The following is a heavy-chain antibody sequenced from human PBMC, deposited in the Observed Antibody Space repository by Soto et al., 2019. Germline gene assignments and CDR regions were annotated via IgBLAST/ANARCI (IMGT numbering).Heavy chain of an antibody. CDR3: AIGLGISAAGTLFRH. CDR1: GGSFSGYY. Sequence: QVQLQQWGAGLLKPTETLSLTCAVYGGSFSGYYWSWIRQPPGKGLEWIGENNHSGSTNYNPSLKSRVTISVDPSTNQSSLKLSSVTAADTAVYYCAIGLGISAAGTLFRHWGQGTLVTVSS. CDR2: NNHSGST. V-gene: IGHV4-34*01. D-gene: IGHD6-13*01. J-gene: IGHJ1*01.